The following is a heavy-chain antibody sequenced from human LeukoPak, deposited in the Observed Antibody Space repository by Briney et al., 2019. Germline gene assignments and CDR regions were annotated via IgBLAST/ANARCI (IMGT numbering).Heavy chain of an antibody. D-gene: IGHD3-22*01. V-gene: IGHV5-51*01. J-gene: IGHJ4*02. CDR3: ARQGGRYYDSAPFDY. Sequence: GESLKISCKGSGYSLTSYWIGWVRQMPGKGLEWMGIIYPGDSDTRYSPSFQGQVTISADKSISTAYLQWSSLKASDTAMYYCARQGGRYYDSAPFDYWGQGTLVTVSS. CDR2: IYPGDSDT. CDR1: GYSLTSYW.